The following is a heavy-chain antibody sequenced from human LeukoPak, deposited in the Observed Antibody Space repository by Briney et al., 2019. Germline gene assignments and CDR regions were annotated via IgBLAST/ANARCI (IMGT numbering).Heavy chain of an antibody. D-gene: IGHD3-10*01. CDR3: ATPRKYYGSGSYFVNFDY. CDR2: IIPIFGTA. Sequence: SSVKVSCKASGGTFSSYDISWVRQAPGQGLEWMGRIIPIFGTANYAQKFQGRVTITTDESTSTAYMELSSLRSEDTAVYYCATPRKYYGSGSYFVNFDYWGQGTLVTVSS. V-gene: IGHV1-69*05. J-gene: IGHJ4*02. CDR1: GGTFSSYD.